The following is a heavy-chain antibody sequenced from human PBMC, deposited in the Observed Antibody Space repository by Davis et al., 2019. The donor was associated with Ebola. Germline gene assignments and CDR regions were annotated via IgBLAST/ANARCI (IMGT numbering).Heavy chain of an antibody. J-gene: IGHJ5*02. CDR2: INAGNGNT. Sequence: ASVKVSCKASGYTFTGYYMHWVRQAPGQGLEWMGWINAGNGNTKYSQKFQGRVTITRDTSASTAYMELSSLRSEDTAVYYCARVIRWGGANNWFDPWGQGTLVTVSS. V-gene: IGHV1-3*01. D-gene: IGHD2-21*01. CDR3: ARVIRWGGANNWFDP. CDR1: GYTFTGYY.